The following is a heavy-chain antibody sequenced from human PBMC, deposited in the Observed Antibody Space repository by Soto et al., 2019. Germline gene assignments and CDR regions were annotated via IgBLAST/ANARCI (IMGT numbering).Heavy chain of an antibody. CDR2: TNSDESTT. D-gene: IGHD3-22*01. CDR3: ARAIVYYGMDV. J-gene: IGHJ6*02. Sequence: GGSLRLSCAASGFTFSTYWMHWVRQAPGKGLVWVSRTNSDESTTTYAEFAKGRFTVSRDNAKNTLYLQMNSLRAEDTAVYYCARAIVYYGMDVWGQGTTVTVSS. V-gene: IGHV3-74*01. CDR1: GFTFSTYW.